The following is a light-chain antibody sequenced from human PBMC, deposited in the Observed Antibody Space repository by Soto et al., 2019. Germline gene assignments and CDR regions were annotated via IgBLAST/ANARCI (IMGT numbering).Light chain of an antibody. CDR2: DAS. J-gene: IGKJ1*01. CDR3: QHMRT. CDR1: PNINNW. Sequence: DIQMTQSPSTLSASIGDRVTITCRASPNINNWIAWYQQKPGKAPKFLIYDASTLESGVPSRFSGSGFGTEFSLTISSLQPDDVGSYYCQHMRTFGQGTKVDIK. V-gene: IGKV1-5*01.